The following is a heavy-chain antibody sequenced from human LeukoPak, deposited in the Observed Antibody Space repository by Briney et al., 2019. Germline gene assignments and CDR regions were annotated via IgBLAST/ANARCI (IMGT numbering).Heavy chain of an antibody. V-gene: IGHV3-21*01. Sequence: SGGSLRLSCAASGFTFRSYSMNWVRQAPGKGLEWVSSISSSSSYIYYADSVKGRFTISRDNAKNSLYLQMNSLRAEDTAVYYCARACYGDFLWCFDLWGRGTLVTVSS. CDR2: ISSSSSYI. J-gene: IGHJ2*01. CDR3: ARACYGDFLWCFDL. CDR1: GFTFRSYS. D-gene: IGHD4-17*01.